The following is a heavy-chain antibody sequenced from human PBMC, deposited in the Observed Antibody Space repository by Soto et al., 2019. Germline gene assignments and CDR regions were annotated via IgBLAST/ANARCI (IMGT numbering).Heavy chain of an antibody. CDR2: IYYSGCT. D-gene: IGHD6-19*01. V-gene: IGHV4-59*01. CDR1: GGSIRSYY. CDR3: ARDKGGWGYSSGYYYYGMDV. J-gene: IGHJ6*04. Sequence: SETLSLTCSVSGGSIRSYYWSWIRQPPGKGLEWSGYIYYSGCTKYNPSLKSRGTISVDTSKNTSSLTLRSVTADDTAAYYCARDKGGWGYSSGYYYYGMDVWGKGTTVTVS.